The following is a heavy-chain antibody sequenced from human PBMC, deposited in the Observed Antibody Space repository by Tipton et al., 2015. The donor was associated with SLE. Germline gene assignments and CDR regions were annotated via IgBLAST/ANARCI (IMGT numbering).Heavy chain of an antibody. V-gene: IGHV3-33*01. Sequence: SLRLSCAVSGFTLSSCAMHWVRQAPGKGLDWVAMIWYDGNNKYYADSVKGRFTISRDNSRNTLYLQMNSLRVEDTAVYYCTRDPAGSGWAFDQWGQGTLVTVPS. D-gene: IGHD6-19*01. J-gene: IGHJ4*02. CDR1: GFTLSSCA. CDR2: IWYDGNNK. CDR3: TRDPAGSGWAFDQ.